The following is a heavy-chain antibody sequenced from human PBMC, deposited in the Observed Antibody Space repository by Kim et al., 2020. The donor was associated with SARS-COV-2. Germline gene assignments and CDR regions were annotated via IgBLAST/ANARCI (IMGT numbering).Heavy chain of an antibody. Sequence: GGTTHYADAVKGRFTIDRDKSKNTLYMQIKSLRAEDTAIYYCAKDHSMGSWGQGTLVTGSS. V-gene: IGHV3-23*01. J-gene: IGHJ5*01. CDR2: GGTT. D-gene: IGHD4-4*01. CDR3: AKDHSMGS.